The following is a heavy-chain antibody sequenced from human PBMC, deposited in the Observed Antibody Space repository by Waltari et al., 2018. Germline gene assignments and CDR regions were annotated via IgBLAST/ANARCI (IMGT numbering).Heavy chain of an antibody. CDR2: VWPDGGKK. D-gene: IGHD6-19*01. V-gene: IGHV3-33*08. CDR3: ARVAVPGTFFFDY. Sequence: QVQLVESGGGVVQPGRSLRLSCSAAGFAFSSSGMHWLRQAPGKGLEWVALVWPDGGKKYYEDSVKGRFTISRDNSNNMLSLQMSSLRAEDTAVYYCARVAVPGTFFFDYWGQGTLVTVSS. CDR1: GFAFSSSG. J-gene: IGHJ4*02.